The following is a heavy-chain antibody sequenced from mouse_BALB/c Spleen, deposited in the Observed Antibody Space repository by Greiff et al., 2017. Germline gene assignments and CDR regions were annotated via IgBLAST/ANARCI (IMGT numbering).Heavy chain of an antibody. V-gene: IGHV5-6-5*01. CDR1: GFTFSSYA. D-gene: IGHD1-2*01. CDR2: ISSGGST. J-gene: IGHJ3*01. Sequence: EVKLVESGGGLVKPGGSLKLSCAASGFTFSSYAMSWVRQTPEKRLEWVASISSGGSTYYPDSVKGRFTISRDNARNILYLQMSSLRSEDTAMYYCAREDYYGYGDLFAYWGQGTLVTVSA. CDR3: AREDYYGYGDLFAY.